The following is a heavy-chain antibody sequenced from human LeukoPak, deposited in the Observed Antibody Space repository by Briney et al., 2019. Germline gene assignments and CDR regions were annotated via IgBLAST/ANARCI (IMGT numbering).Heavy chain of an antibody. Sequence: ASVKVSCKASGYTFTDYYMHWVRQAPGQGLEWMGWIKPNSGGTNYAQKFQGRVTMTRDTSIRTVYMELSRLRSDDTAVYYCAREGDESFDYWGQGTLVTVSS. J-gene: IGHJ4*02. D-gene: IGHD3-10*01. V-gene: IGHV1-2*02. CDR2: IKPNSGGT. CDR3: AREGDESFDY. CDR1: GYTFTDYY.